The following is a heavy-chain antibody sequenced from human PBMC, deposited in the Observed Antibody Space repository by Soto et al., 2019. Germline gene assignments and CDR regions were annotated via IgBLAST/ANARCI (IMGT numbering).Heavy chain of an antibody. CDR1: GFTLSGRS. D-gene: IGHD3-10*01. J-gene: IGHJ6*04. CDR3: ARGWFGPDV. V-gene: IGHV3-74*01. CDR2: IDNTGTDS. Sequence: EVQLVESGGGLVQPGGSLRLSCAASGFTLSGRSMHWVRQAPGKGLVWVSGIDNTGTDSTYADSVKGRFTSSRDNAKNMLFLQMNSLRVGDTAVYYCARGWFGPDVWGKGTTVTVSS.